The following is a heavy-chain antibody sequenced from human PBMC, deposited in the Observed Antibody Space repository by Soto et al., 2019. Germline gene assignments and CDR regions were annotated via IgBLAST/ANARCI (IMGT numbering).Heavy chain of an antibody. CDR1: GYTLTDYW. CDR3: AGRRWSSGWYDAIIDY. J-gene: IGHJ4*02. V-gene: IGHV5-51*01. CDR2: IYPGDSKT. D-gene: IGHD6-19*01. Sequence: PGESLKISCRGSGYTLTDYWIVWVRQMPGKGLEWMGVIYPGDSKTKYSPSFQGQVTLSADKSITTAYLQWSSLKASDTALYYWAGRRWSSGWYDAIIDYWGQGTLVTVSS.